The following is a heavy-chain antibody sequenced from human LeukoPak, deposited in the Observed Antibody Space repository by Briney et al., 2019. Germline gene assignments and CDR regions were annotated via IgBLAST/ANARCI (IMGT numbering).Heavy chain of an antibody. CDR1: GFTFSSYS. J-gene: IGHJ4*02. V-gene: IGHV3-21*01. Sequence: GGSLRLSCGASGFTFSSYSMNWVRQAPGKGLEWVSSISSSSDYIYYADSVKGRFTISRDNAKNSLFLQMSSLRAEDTAVYYCARWTTLTTKALDYWGQGTLVTVS. D-gene: IGHD4-17*01. CDR3: ARWTTLTTKALDY. CDR2: ISSSSDYI.